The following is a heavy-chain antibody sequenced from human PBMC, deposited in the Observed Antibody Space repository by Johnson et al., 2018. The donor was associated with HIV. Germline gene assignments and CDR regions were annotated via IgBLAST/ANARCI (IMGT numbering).Heavy chain of an antibody. J-gene: IGHJ3*02. V-gene: IGHV3-66*01. CDR1: GFAVSMNY. CDR3: ARDRVGGTYDSFDI. D-gene: IGHD1-26*01. Sequence: EVQLLESGGDLVRPGGSLRLSCTASGFAVSMNYMAWVRQAPGKGLEWVSVIYSSGGTLYSDSVRGRFTVSRDNSKNTLYLQMNTLRVEDTAVYYCARDRVGGTYDSFDIWGQGTMVTVSS. CDR2: IYSSGGT.